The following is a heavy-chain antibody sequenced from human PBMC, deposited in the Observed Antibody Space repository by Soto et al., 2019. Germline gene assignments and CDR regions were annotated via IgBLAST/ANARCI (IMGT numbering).Heavy chain of an antibody. CDR1: GLTFSGSA. Sequence: PGGSLRLSCAASGLTFSGSAMSWVRQAPGKGLEWVSSISVTGASTYYADSVQGRFTVSRDNSKDTFFLEMNSLRAEDTAVCFCAKIRSIAAAFSDYWGQGTLVTVSS. CDR3: AKIRSIAAAFSDY. D-gene: IGHD6-13*01. V-gene: IGHV3-23*01. J-gene: IGHJ4*02. CDR2: ISVTGAST.